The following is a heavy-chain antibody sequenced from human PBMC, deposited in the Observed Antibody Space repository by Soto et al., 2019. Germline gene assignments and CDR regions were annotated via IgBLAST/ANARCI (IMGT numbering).Heavy chain of an antibody. J-gene: IGHJ4*02. CDR2: IYYSGTT. CDR3: AAAYYDSSGYCDY. D-gene: IGHD3-22*01. CDR1: GGSISTYY. Sequence: PSETLSLTCTVSGGSISTYYWNWIRQPPGKGLELIGYIYYSGTTNYNPSLKSRVTITRDMSTSTAYMELSSLRSEDTAVYYCAAAYYDSSGYCDYWGQGTLVTVSS. V-gene: IGHV4-59*03.